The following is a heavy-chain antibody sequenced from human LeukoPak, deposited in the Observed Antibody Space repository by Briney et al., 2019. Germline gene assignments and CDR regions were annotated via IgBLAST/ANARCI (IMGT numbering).Heavy chain of an antibody. Sequence: GGSLRPSCAASGFTFSRYGMHWVRQAPGKGLEWVAVISYGGSNTYYADSVKGRFTISRDSSKNTLYLQMNSLRGEDTAVYYCAKDPEAYCGGDCYSYHYGMDVWGQGTTVTVSS. J-gene: IGHJ6*02. CDR3: AKDPEAYCGGDCYSYHYGMDV. V-gene: IGHV3-30*18. D-gene: IGHD2-21*02. CDR1: GFTFSRYG. CDR2: ISYGGSNT.